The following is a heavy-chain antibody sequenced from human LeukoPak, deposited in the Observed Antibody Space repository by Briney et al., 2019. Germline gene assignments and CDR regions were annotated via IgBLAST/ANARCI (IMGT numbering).Heavy chain of an antibody. V-gene: IGHV4-39*01. CDR1: GGSISSSSYY. CDR3: ARWGVTCSAFDY. CDR2: IYYSGST. D-gene: IGHD2-21*02. J-gene: IGHJ4*02. Sequence: KASETLSLTCTVSGGSISSSSYYWGWIRQPPGKGLEWIGSIYYSGSTYYNPSLKSRVTISVDTSKNQFSLKLSSVTAADTAVYYCARWGVTCSAFDYWGQGTLVTVSS.